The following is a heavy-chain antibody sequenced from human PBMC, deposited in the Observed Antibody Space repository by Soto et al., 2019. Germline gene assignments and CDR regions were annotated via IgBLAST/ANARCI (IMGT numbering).Heavy chain of an antibody. CDR2: INSDGSST. D-gene: IGHD3-3*01. Sequence: PGGSLRLSCAASGFTFSSYWMHWVRQAPGKGLVWVSRINSDGSSTSYADSVKGRFTISRDNAKNTLYLQMNSLRAEDTAVYYCASTYYDFWSGYLDPDYYYYYMDVWGKGTTVTAP. J-gene: IGHJ6*03. V-gene: IGHV3-74*01. CDR3: ASTYYDFWSGYLDPDYYYYYMDV. CDR1: GFTFSSYW.